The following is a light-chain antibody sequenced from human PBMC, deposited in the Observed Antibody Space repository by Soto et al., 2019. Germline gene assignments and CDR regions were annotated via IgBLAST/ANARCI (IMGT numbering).Light chain of an antibody. J-gene: IGKJ3*01. V-gene: IGKV4-1*01. CDR1: QSVFYTSNNKNY. CDR3: QHYYSTPFT. Sequence: DIVMTQSPDSLAVSLGERATINCKSSQSVFYTSNNKNYLAWYQQKPGQPPKLLIYWASTRESGVPDRFSGRGSGTDFTLTISILQGDDVAVYYCQHYYSTPFTFGPGTKVDIK. CDR2: WAS.